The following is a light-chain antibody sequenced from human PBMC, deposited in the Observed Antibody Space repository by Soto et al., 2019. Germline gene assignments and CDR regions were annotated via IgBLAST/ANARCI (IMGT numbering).Light chain of an antibody. V-gene: IGLV2-23*01. CDR1: SSDVGSYNL. CDR3: CSYAAGDSAV. Sequence: QSALTQPASVSGSPGQSITISCTGTSSDVGSYNLVSWYQQHPGKAPKLMIFEGSKRPSGVSNRFSGAKSGNTASLTISGRQAEDGADYYCCSYAAGDSAVFGGGTQLTVL. J-gene: IGLJ7*01. CDR2: EGS.